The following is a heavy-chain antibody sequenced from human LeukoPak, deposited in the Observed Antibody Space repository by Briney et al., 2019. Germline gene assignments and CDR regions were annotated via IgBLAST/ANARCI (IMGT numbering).Heavy chain of an antibody. CDR2: IIPIFGTA. J-gene: IGHJ4*02. CDR1: GGTFSSYA. V-gene: IGHV1-69*13. D-gene: IGHD5-18*01. Sequence: AAVTVSCKASGGTFSSYAISWVRQAPGQGLEWMGGIIPIFGTANYAQKFQGRVTITADESTSTAYMELSSLRSEDTAVYYCARGRGYSYAYGDYWGQGTLVTVSS. CDR3: ARGRGYSYAYGDY.